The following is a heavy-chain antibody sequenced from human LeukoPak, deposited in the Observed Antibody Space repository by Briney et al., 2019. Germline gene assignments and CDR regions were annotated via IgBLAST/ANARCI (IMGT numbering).Heavy chain of an antibody. CDR1: GGTFSSYA. J-gene: IGHJ3*02. Sequence: SVKVSCKASGGTFSSYAISRVRQAPGQGLEWMGGIIPIFGTANYAQKFQGRVTITTDESTSTAYMELSSLRSEDTAVYYCARHLEGGSGSNAFDIWGQGTMVTVSS. CDR2: IIPIFGTA. D-gene: IGHD3-10*01. V-gene: IGHV1-69*05. CDR3: ARHLEGGSGSNAFDI.